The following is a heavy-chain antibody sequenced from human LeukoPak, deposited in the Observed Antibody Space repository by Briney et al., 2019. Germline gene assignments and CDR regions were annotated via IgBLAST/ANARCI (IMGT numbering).Heavy chain of an antibody. D-gene: IGHD6-19*01. CDR1: GFTFSSYW. CDR3: ASSGMAVSGPNFDY. Sequence: PGGSLRLSRVASGFTFSSYWMSWVRQAPGKGLEWVANIKQDGSEKYYVDSAKGRFTISRDNAKNSLYLQMNSLRAEDTAVYYCASSGMAVSGPNFDYWGQGTLVTVSS. J-gene: IGHJ4*02. CDR2: IKQDGSEK. V-gene: IGHV3-7*01.